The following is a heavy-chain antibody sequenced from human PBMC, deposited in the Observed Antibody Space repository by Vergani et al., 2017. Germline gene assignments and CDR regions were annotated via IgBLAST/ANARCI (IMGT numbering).Heavy chain of an antibody. CDR2: IKQDGSEK. V-gene: IGHV3-7*01. J-gene: IGHJ3*02. D-gene: IGHD3-3*01. CDR1: GFTFSSYW. CDR3: ARAQQLRFLEWLYTLGAFDI. Sequence: EVQLLESGGGLVQPGGSLRLSCAASGFTFSSYWMSWVRQAPGKGLEWEANIKQDGSEKYYVDSVKGRFTISRDNAKNSLYLQMNSLRAEDTAVYYCARAQQLRFLEWLYTLGAFDIWGQGTMVTVSS.